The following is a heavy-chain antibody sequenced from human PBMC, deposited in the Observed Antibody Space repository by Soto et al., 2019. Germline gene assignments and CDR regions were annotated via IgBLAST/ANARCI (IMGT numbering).Heavy chain of an antibody. CDR3: ARQMVPAADYYFGY. CDR1: GGSISSYY. CDR2: IYYSGST. D-gene: IGHD2-2*01. V-gene: IGHV4-59*08. J-gene: IGHJ4*02. Sequence: SETLSLTCTVSGGSISSYYWSWIRQPPGKGLEWIGYIYYSGSTYYNPSLKSRVTISGDTSKNQFSLKLSPVTAADTAMYYCARQMVPAADYYFGYWGQGTLVTVSS.